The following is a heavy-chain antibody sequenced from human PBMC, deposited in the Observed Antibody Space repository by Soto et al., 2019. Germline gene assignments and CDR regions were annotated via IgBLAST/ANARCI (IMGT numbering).Heavy chain of an antibody. CDR1: GGSVSSGSYY. V-gene: IGHV4-61*01. CDR3: ASHYYDSSAPHDY. D-gene: IGHD3-22*01. J-gene: IGHJ4*02. CDR2: IYYSGST. Sequence: SETLSLTCTVSGGSVSSGSYYWSWIRQPPGKGLEWIGYIYYSGSTNYNPSLKSRITISVDTSKNQFSLKLSSVTAADTAVYYCASHYYDSSAPHDYCGQGTLVTVYS.